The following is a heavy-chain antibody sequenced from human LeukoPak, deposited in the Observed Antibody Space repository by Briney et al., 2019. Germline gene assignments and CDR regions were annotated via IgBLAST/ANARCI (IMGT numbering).Heavy chain of an antibody. V-gene: IGHV1-8*03. CDR2: MNPKSGNT. CDR1: GYTFTSYD. J-gene: IGHJ4*02. CDR3: AKEKTGIAAAGVLEDY. D-gene: IGHD6-13*01. Sequence: ASVKVSCKASGYTFTSYDINWVRQVTGQGLEWMGWMNPKSGNTGYAQKFQGRVTITRNTSISTAYMEVSSLRYEDTAVYYCAKEKTGIAAAGVLEDYWGQGTLVTVSS.